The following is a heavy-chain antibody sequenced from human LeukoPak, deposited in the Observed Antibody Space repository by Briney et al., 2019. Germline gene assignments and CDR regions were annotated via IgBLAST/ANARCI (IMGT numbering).Heavy chain of an antibody. CDR1: GGSISSYY. V-gene: IGHV4-59*12. Sequence: SETLSLTCTVSGGSISSYYWSWIRQPPGKGLEWIGYIYYSGTTNYNPSPKSRATISVDTSKNQFSLKLSSVTAADTAVYYCARGRGSIAAAGLRYYFDYWGQGTLVTVSS. D-gene: IGHD6-13*01. J-gene: IGHJ4*02. CDR3: ARGRGSIAAAGLRYYFDY. CDR2: IYYSGTT.